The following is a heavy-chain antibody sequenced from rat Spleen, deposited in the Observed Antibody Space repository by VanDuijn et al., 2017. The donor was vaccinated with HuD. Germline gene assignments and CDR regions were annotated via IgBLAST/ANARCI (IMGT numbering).Heavy chain of an antibody. D-gene: IGHD1-9*01. CDR3: ARRHYGYTDYFDY. J-gene: IGHJ2*01. CDR1: GFTFSDYY. Sequence: EVQLVESDGGLVQPGRSLKLSCAASGFTFSDYYMAWVRQAPTKGREWVATISSDGRRNYYRDSVKGRFTISRDNAKNSLYLQMDSLRSADTATYYCARRHYGYTDYFDYWGQGVMVTVSS. CDR2: ISSDGRRN. V-gene: IGHV5-29*01.